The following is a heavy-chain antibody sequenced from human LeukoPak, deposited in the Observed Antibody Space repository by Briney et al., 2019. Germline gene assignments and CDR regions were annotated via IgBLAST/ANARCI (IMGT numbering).Heavy chain of an antibody. CDR1: GGSISSINW. V-gene: IGHV4-4*02. CDR2: IYHSGST. J-gene: IGHJ4*02. D-gene: IGHD2-2*01. Sequence: PSGTLSLTCAVSGGSISSINWWSWVRQPPGKGLEGFGEIYHSGSTNYNPSPKSRVTISVDKSKNQFSLKLSSVTAADTAVYYCARDAPYCSSTSCPPGYWGQGTLVTVSS. CDR3: ARDAPYCSSTSCPPGY.